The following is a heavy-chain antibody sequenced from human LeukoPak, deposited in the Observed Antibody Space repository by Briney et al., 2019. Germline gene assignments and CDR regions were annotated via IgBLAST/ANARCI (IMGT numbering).Heavy chain of an antibody. D-gene: IGHD2-2*01. CDR1: GYTFTSYY. V-gene: IGHV1-46*01. Sequence: ASVKVSCKASGYTFTSYYMHWVRQAPGQGLEWMGIINPSGGSTSNAQKLQGRVTMTTDTSTSTAYMELRSLRSDDTAVYYCARDVRTYQDAFDIWGQGTMVTVSS. CDR3: ARDVRTYQDAFDI. CDR2: INPSGGST. J-gene: IGHJ3*02.